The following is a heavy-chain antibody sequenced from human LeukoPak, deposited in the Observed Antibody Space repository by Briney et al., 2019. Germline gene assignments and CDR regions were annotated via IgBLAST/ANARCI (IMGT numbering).Heavy chain of an antibody. Sequence: GGSLRLSCAASGFTFSSYAMSWVRQAPGKGLEWVSAISGSGGSTYYADSVKGRFTISRDNSKNTLYLRMNSLRAEDTAVYYCAKGLRDTAMSPYFDYWGQGTLVTVSS. CDR2: ISGSGGST. J-gene: IGHJ4*02. D-gene: IGHD5-18*01. CDR1: GFTFSSYA. CDR3: AKGLRDTAMSPYFDY. V-gene: IGHV3-23*01.